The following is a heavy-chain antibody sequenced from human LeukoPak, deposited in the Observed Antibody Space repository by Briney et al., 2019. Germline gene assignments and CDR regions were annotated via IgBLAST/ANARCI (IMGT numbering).Heavy chain of an antibody. Sequence: GRSLRLSCAASGFTFSSYGMHWVRQAPGKGLEWVAVISYDGSNKCYADSVKGRFTISRDNSKNTLYLQMNSLRAEDTAVYYCAKVVYYGSGSLGGFDYWGRGTLVTVSS. CDR1: GFTFSSYG. J-gene: IGHJ4*02. CDR2: ISYDGSNK. CDR3: AKVVYYGSGSLGGFDY. D-gene: IGHD3-10*01. V-gene: IGHV3-30*18.